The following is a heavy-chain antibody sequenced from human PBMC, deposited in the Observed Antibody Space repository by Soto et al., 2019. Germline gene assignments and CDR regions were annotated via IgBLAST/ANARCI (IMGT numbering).Heavy chain of an antibody. D-gene: IGHD1-26*01. V-gene: IGHV4-39*01. J-gene: IGHJ5*02. CDR1: LGSIISSRYY. CDR3: ARQSPDYLGSVGWFDP. Sequence: SQTLSLTCIVYLGSIISSRYYWVWIRQPPGTGMEWIGSIYYSGTTYYNPSLKSRVTISVDTSKNQFSLKRRSVTAADTAVYYCARQSPDYLGSVGWFDPWGQGTLVTVSS. CDR2: IYYSGTT.